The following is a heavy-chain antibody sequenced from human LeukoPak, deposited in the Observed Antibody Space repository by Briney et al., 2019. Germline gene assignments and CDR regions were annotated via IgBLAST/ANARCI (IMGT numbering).Heavy chain of an antibody. Sequence: PSETLSLTCTVSGGSISSYYWSWIRQPPGKGLEWIGYIYYTGSTNYNPSLKSQVTISVDTSKYQFSLKLNSVTAADTAVYYGARHPRDGYDSPYFYYGMDVWGQGTTVTVSS. V-gene: IGHV4-59*08. J-gene: IGHJ6*02. D-gene: IGHD5-24*01. CDR1: GGSISSYY. CDR3: ARHPRDGYDSPYFYYGMDV. CDR2: IYYTGST.